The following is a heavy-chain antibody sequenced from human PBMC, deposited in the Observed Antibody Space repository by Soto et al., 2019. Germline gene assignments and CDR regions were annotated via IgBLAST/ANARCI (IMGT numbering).Heavy chain of an antibody. J-gene: IGHJ4*02. D-gene: IGHD3-10*01. CDR1: GFTFSNYA. CDR2: ISGSGGST. Sequence: SLRLSCAASGFTFSNYAMSWVRQAPGKGLEWVSAISGSGGSTYYADSVKGRFTISRDNSNNTLYLQMNSLRAEDTAVYYCAKDPRVNYYDSGSSSHWGQGTLDTVSS. V-gene: IGHV3-23*01. CDR3: AKDPRVNYYDSGSSSH.